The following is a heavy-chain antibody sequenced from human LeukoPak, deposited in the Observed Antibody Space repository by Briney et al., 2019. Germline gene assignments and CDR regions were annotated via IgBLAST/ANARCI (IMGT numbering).Heavy chain of an antibody. CDR2: ISGDNGST. D-gene: IGHD2-2*01. Sequence: ASVKVSCKASGYTFTSYGISWVRQAPGQGLEWMGWISGDNGSTNYAQKLQGRVTMTTDTYTSTAYMELRSLRSDDSAVYYCAREDTRRGSRGYFDYWGQGTLVTVSS. J-gene: IGHJ4*02. V-gene: IGHV1-18*01. CDR3: AREDTRRGSRGYFDY. CDR1: GYTFTSYG.